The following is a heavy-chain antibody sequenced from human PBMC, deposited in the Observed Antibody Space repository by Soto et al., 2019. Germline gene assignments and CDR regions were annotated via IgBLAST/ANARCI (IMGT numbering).Heavy chain of an antibody. CDR3: ARALSRRGHYYGSGSYYTG. D-gene: IGHD3-10*01. J-gene: IGHJ4*02. V-gene: IGHV1-2*02. Sequence: GASVKVSCKASGYTFTGYYMHWVRQAPGQGLEWMGWINPNSGGTNYAQKFQGRVTMTRDTSISTAYMELSRLRSDDTAVYYCARALSRRGHYYGSGSYYTGWGQGTLVTVSS. CDR2: INPNSGGT. CDR1: GYTFTGYY.